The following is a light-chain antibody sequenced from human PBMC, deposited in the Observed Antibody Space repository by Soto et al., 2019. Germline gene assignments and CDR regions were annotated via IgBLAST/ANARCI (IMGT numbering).Light chain of an antibody. Sequence: EIVLTQSPGTLSLSPGERATLSCRASQSVSSSYLAWYQQKTGQAPRLLIYGTSSRATAIPDRFSGSGSGTDFTLNISRLEPEDFAVYYCQQYGSSSWTFGQGTKVEIK. J-gene: IGKJ1*01. CDR1: QSVSSSY. CDR3: QQYGSSSWT. CDR2: GTS. V-gene: IGKV3-20*01.